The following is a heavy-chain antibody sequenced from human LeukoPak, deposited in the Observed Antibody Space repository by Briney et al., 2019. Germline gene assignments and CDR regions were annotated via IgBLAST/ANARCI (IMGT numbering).Heavy chain of an antibody. J-gene: IGHJ4*02. D-gene: IGHD3-10*01. V-gene: IGHV4-39*07. Sequence: ASETLSLTCTVSGGSISSSSYYWGWIRQPPGKGLEWIGSIYYSGSTYYNPSLKSRVTISVDTSKNQFSLKLSSVTAADTAVYYCARDGLTYYYGSGSLFDYWGQGTLVTVSS. CDR2: IYYSGST. CDR1: GGSISSSSYY. CDR3: ARDGLTYYYGSGSLFDY.